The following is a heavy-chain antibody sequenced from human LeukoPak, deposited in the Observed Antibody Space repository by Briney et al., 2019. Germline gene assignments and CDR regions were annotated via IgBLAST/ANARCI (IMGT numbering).Heavy chain of an antibody. Sequence: GGSLRLSCAASGFTFSSSWMAWVRQAPGKGLEWVGNIKEDGTAKNYVVSVRGRFTISRDNAKNSLSLQMSSLREEDTALYYCARGWATIPDWGQGTLVTVSS. CDR2: IKEDGTAK. V-gene: IGHV3-7*01. D-gene: IGHD5-24*01. CDR3: ARGWATIPD. CDR1: GFTFSSSW. J-gene: IGHJ1*01.